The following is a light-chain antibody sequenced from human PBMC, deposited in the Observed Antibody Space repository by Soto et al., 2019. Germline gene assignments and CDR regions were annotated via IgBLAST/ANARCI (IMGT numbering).Light chain of an antibody. Sequence: EIVLTQSPGTLSLSPGARAPLSCRASQSVSSSYLAWYQQKPGQAPRLLIYGASSRATGISDRFSGSGSGTDFTLTISRLEPEDFAVYYCQQYGGSSWTFGQGTKVDIK. CDR3: QQYGGSSWT. J-gene: IGKJ1*01. CDR1: QSVSSSY. V-gene: IGKV3-20*01. CDR2: GAS.